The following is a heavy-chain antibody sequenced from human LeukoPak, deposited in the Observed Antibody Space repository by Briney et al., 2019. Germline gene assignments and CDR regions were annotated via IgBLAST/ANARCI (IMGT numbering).Heavy chain of an antibody. Sequence: GASVKVSCKVSGYTFTELSMHWVRQAPGKGLEWMGGFDPEDGETIYAQKFQGRVTMTEDTSTDTAYMELSSLRSEDTAVYYCATASLYCSGGSCYSLDYWGQGTLVTVSS. J-gene: IGHJ4*02. D-gene: IGHD2-15*01. CDR2: FDPEDGET. V-gene: IGHV1-24*01. CDR1: GYTFTELS. CDR3: ATASLYCSGGSCYSLDY.